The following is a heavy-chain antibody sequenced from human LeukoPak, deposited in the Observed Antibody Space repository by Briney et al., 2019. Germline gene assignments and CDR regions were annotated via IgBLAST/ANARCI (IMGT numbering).Heavy chain of an antibody. CDR1: GFTFSSYS. CDR2: ISSSSNTI. J-gene: IGHJ4*02. Sequence: GGSLRLSCTASGFTFSSYSMNWVRQAPGKGLEWVSYISSSSNTIYYADSVKGRFTISRDNAKNSLFLQMNSLRDEDTSVYYCARAVTVVTRGGLVFDYWGQGTLVTVSS. CDR3: ARAVTVVTRGGLVFDY. D-gene: IGHD2-21*02. V-gene: IGHV3-48*02.